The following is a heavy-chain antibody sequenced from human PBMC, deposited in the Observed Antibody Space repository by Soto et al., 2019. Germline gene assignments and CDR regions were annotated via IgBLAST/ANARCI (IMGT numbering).Heavy chain of an antibody. CDR2: ISGYNGNT. V-gene: IGHV1-18*01. CDR1: GYTFTNYG. Sequence: ASVKVSCKASGYTFTNYGISWVRQAPGQGLEWMGWISGYNGNTKYAQKLQGRVTMTTDTSTSTAYMELRSLRSDDTAVYYCARVVGSGSYYNQYNWFDPWGQGTLVTVSS. J-gene: IGHJ5*02. CDR3: ARVVGSGSYYNQYNWFDP. D-gene: IGHD3-10*01.